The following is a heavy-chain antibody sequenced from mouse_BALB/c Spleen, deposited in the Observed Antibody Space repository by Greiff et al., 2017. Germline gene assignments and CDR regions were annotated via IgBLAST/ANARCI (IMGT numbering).Heavy chain of an antibody. CDR2: IRLKSNNYAT. CDR1: GSTFSNYW. V-gene: IGHV6-6*02. D-gene: IGHD2-3*01. CDR3: TRGDGYYDAMDY. Sequence: EVKLQESGGGLVQPGGSMKLSCVASGSTFSNYWMNWVRQSPEKGLEWVAEIRLKSNNYATHYAESVKGRFTISRDDSKSSVYLQMNNLRAEDTGIYYCTRGDGYYDAMDYWGQGTSVTVSS. J-gene: IGHJ4*01.